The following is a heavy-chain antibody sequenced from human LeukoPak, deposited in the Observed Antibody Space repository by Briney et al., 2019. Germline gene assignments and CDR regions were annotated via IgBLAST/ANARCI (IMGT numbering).Heavy chain of an antibody. V-gene: IGHV3-30-3*01. CDR3: ARVPYSSGCIDY. J-gene: IGHJ4*02. CDR1: GFTFSSYA. CDR2: ISYDGSSK. Sequence: GGSLRLSCAASGFTFSSYAMHWVRQAPGKGLEWVAVISYDGSSKYYADSVKGRFTISRDNSKNTLYLQMNSLRAEDTAVYYCARVPYSSGCIDYWGQGTLVTVSS. D-gene: IGHD6-19*01.